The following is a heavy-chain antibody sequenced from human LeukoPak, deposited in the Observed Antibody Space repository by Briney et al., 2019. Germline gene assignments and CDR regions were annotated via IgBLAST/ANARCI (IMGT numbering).Heavy chain of an antibody. V-gene: IGHV4-59*01. CDR3: ARARQQLAYYFDY. J-gene: IGHJ4*02. Sequence: SETLSLPCTVSGDSINSYYGSWIRQPPGKGLEWIGYIYHSGSTNYNPSLKSRVTISADTSKNQFSLKLSSVTAADTDVYYCARARQQLAYYFDYWGQGTLVTVSS. D-gene: IGHD6-13*01. CDR2: IYHSGST. CDR1: GDSINSYY.